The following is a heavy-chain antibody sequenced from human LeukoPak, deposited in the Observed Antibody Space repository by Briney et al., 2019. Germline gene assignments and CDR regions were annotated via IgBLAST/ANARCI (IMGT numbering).Heavy chain of an antibody. CDR3: ARNIAARPFDY. D-gene: IGHD6-6*01. CDR1: GGTFSSYA. Sequence: ASVKVSCKASGGTFSSYAISWVRQAPGQGLEWMGGIIPIFGTANYAQKFQGRVTITADKSTSTAYMELSSLRSEDTAVYYCARNIAARPFDYWGQGTLVTVSS. V-gene: IGHV1-69*06. CDR2: IIPIFGTA. J-gene: IGHJ4*02.